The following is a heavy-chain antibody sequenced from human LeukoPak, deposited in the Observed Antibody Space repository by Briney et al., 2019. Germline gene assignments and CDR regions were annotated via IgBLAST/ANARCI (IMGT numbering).Heavy chain of an antibody. CDR1: GFTFSSYA. J-gene: IGHJ4*02. V-gene: IGHV3-23*01. Sequence: GGSLRLSCAASGFTFSSYAMSWVRQAPGKGLEWVSAISGTGGRTYYADSVKGRFTISRDNSKNTLYLQMNSLRAEDTAVYYCARDPQTYYYDSSGELDYWGQGTLVTVSS. CDR2: ISGTGGRT. CDR3: ARDPQTYYYDSSGELDY. D-gene: IGHD3-22*01.